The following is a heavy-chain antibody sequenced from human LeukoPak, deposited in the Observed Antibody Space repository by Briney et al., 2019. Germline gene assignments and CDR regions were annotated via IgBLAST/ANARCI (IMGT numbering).Heavy chain of an antibody. CDR1: GFTFSSYE. J-gene: IGHJ5*02. CDR2: ISTSSSTI. Sequence: GGSLRRSCAASGFTFSSYEMNWVRQAPGKGLEGVSYISTSSSTIYYAYSVRGRFTISRDNAKNSLYLQMNFLRAEDTAVYYCASGYCSGGSCYSWTFDPWGQGTLVTVSS. D-gene: IGHD2-15*01. CDR3: ASGYCSGGSCYSWTFDP. V-gene: IGHV3-48*03.